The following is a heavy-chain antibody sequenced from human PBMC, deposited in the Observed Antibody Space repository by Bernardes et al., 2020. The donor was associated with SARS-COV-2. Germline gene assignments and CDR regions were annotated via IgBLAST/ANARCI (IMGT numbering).Heavy chain of an antibody. V-gene: IGHV4-59*08. CDR1: GGSISSYY. CDR2: IYYSGST. CDR3: ARHSPNPYYGSGSYLDY. D-gene: IGHD3-10*01. J-gene: IGHJ4*02. Sequence: SETLSLTCTVSGGSISSYYWSWIRQPPGKGLEWIGYIYYSGSTNYNPSLKSRVTISVDTSKNQFSLKLSSVTAADTAVYYCARHSPNPYYGSGSYLDYWGQGTLVTVSS.